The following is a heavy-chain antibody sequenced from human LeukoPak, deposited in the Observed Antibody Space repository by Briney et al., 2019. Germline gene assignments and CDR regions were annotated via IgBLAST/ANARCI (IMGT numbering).Heavy chain of an antibody. CDR1: GFIFSSYG. V-gene: IGHV3-30*02. CDR3: AKASATIVVVSKHFDY. D-gene: IGHD3-22*01. Sequence: PGGSLRLSCAASGFIFSSYGMHWVRQAPGKGLEWVAFIRYDGRNKYYADSVKGRFTISRDNSKNTLYLQMNSLRAEDTAVYYCAKASATIVVVSKHFDYWGQGTLVTVSS. CDR2: IRYDGRNK. J-gene: IGHJ4*02.